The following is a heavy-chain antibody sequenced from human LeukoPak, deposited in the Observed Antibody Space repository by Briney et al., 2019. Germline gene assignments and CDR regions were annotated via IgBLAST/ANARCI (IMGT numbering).Heavy chain of an antibody. Sequence: PSETLSLTCTVSGGSISSSSYYWGWIRQPPGKGLEWIGSIYYSGSTYYNPSLKSRVTISVDTSKNQFSLKLSSVTAADTAVYYCAREVGALGERIYYYYMDVWGKGTTVTVSS. J-gene: IGHJ6*03. D-gene: IGHD3-16*01. CDR2: IYYSGST. CDR3: AREVGALGERIYYYYMDV. V-gene: IGHV4-39*07. CDR1: GGSISSSSYY.